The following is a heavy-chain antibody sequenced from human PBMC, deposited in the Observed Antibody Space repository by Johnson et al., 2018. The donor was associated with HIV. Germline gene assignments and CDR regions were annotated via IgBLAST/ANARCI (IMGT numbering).Heavy chain of an antibody. CDR2: INWNGDST. CDR3: ARARGFGGPGSPGAFDI. Sequence: VQLVESGGGLVKPGGSLRLSCTVSTFTFTDYYMSWIRQAPGKGLEWVSGINWNGDSTGYADSVKGRFTISRDNARDSLYLQMNSLRGEDTAFYYCARARGFGGPGSPGAFDIWGQGTMVTVSS. J-gene: IGHJ3*02. CDR1: TFTFTDYY. V-gene: IGHV3-20*04. D-gene: IGHD3-10*01.